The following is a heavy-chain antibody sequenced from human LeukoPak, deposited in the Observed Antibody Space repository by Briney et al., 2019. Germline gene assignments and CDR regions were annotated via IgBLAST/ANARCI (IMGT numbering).Heavy chain of an antibody. CDR1: GDSVSSNSAA. CDR3: ARVVVGPWFPAHYYYYYMDV. J-gene: IGHJ6*03. CDR2: TYYRSKWYN. V-gene: IGHV6-1*01. D-gene: IGHD3-10*01. Sequence: SQTLSLTCAISGDSVSSNSAAWNWTRQSPSRGLEWLGRTYYRSKWYNDYAVSVKSRITINPDTSKNQFSLQLNSVTPEDTAVYYCARVVVGPWFPAHYYYYYMDVWGKGTTVTVSS.